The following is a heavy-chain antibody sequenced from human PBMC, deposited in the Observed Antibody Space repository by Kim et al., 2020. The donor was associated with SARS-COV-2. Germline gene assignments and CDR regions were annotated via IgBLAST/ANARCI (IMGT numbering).Heavy chain of an antibody. J-gene: IGHJ4*02. CDR1: GGTFSSYA. D-gene: IGHD6-19*01. V-gene: IGHV1-69*13. Sequence: SVKVSCKASGGTFSSYAISWVRQAPGQGLEWMGGIIPIFGTANYAQKFQGRVTITADESTSTAYMELSSLRSEDTAVYYCARDGGVYSSGWYSYYFDYWGQGTLDTVSS. CDR2: IIPIFGTA. CDR3: ARDGGVYSSGWYSYYFDY.